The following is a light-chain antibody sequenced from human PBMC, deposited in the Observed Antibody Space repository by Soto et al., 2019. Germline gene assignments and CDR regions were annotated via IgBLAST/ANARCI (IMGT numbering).Light chain of an antibody. V-gene: IGKV3D-15*01. Sequence: MTQSPSSLSASVGDRATLSCRASQRVSSNLAWYQEKPGQPPRLLIYGISTRATGIPTRFSGSGSGTEFTLTISSLQSEDFAVYYCQQYNSWPLTFGGGTKVDI. CDR3: QQYNSWPLT. CDR2: GIS. CDR1: QRVSSN. J-gene: IGKJ4*01.